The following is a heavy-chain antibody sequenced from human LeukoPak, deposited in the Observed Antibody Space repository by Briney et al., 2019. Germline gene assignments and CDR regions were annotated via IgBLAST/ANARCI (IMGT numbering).Heavy chain of an antibody. CDR3: TRLGPYYFDS. J-gene: IGHJ4*02. V-gene: IGHV3-53*01. CDR1: GFIVSNKY. CDR2: IYSGTNT. D-gene: IGHD3-16*01. Sequence: GGSLRLSRAASGFIVSNKYMSWVRQAPGKGLEWVSVIYSGTNTYYADSVQGRFTISRDTSRSTLYLQMNSLRAEDTAVYYCTRLGPYYFDSWGQGTLVIVSS.